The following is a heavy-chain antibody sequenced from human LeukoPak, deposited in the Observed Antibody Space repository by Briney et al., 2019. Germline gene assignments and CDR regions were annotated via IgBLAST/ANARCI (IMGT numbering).Heavy chain of an antibody. V-gene: IGHV4-4*07. J-gene: IGHJ6*04. CDR2: IYASGIT. CDR3: AREPLQSRPLDV. D-gene: IGHD4-11*01. Sequence: SETLSLTSTVSGDSISSHFWTWIRQPAGKGLEWIGRIYASGITNYNPSLRSRVTMSVDTSKNQFSLKLSSVTAADTAVYYCAREPLQSRPLDVWDKGTTVTVSS. CDR1: GDSISSHF.